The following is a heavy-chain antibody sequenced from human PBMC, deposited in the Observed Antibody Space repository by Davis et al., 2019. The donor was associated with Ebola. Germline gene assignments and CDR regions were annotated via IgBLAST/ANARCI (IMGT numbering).Heavy chain of an antibody. J-gene: IGHJ6*02. D-gene: IGHD1-14*01. Sequence: ASVKVSCKASGYTFTSYAMHWVRQAPGQRLEWMGWINAGNGNTKYSQKFQGRVTITADKSTSTAYMELSSLRSEDTAVYYCARVLSGTKRFEYYYYGMDVWGQGTTVTVSS. CDR2: INAGNGNT. V-gene: IGHV1-3*01. CDR3: ARVLSGTKRFEYYYYGMDV. CDR1: GYTFTSYA.